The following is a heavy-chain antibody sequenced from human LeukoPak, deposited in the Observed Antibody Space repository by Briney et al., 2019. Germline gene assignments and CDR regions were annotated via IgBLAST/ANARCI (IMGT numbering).Heavy chain of an antibody. V-gene: IGHV1-46*01. Sequence: GASVKVSCKASGYTFTNYYMNWVRQAPGQGLEWMGIINPSGGSTSYAQKFQGRVTVTRETSTSTVYMELSSLRSEDTAMYYCAREGEIGYDLSDYWGQGTLVTVSS. D-gene: IGHD5-12*01. CDR1: GYTFTNYY. J-gene: IGHJ4*02. CDR2: INPSGGST. CDR3: AREGEIGYDLSDY.